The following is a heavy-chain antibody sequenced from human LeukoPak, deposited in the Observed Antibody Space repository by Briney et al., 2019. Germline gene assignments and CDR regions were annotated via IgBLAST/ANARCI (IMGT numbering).Heavy chain of an antibody. V-gene: IGHV1-18*01. CDR3: AKDFYNSGGRWYDCFDI. D-gene: IGHD2-15*01. J-gene: IGHJ3*02. CDR2: SSGYNDDT. CDR1: GYTFSNFG. Sequence: ASVRVSCKASGYTFSNFGISWVRQAPGQGLEWMGWSSGYNDDTHYAQKFQGRVTMTTDTSTNTAYMDLRSLRSDDTAIYYCAKDFYNSGGRWYDCFDIWGQGTMVTASS.